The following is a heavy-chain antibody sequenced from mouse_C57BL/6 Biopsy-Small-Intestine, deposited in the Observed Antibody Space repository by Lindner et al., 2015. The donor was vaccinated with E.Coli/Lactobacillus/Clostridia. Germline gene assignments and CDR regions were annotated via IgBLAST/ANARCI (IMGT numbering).Heavy chain of an antibody. CDR3: ARSFITTPTFDY. Sequence: VQLQESGPELVKPGASVKISCKASGYSFTDYNMHWVKQSNGKSLEWIGVINPDYGTTSYNQKFKGKATLTVDQSSSTAYMQLNSLTSEDSAVYYCARSFITTPTFDYWGQGTTLTVSS. CDR1: GYSFTDYN. D-gene: IGHD1-1*01. CDR2: INPDYGTT. V-gene: IGHV1-39*01. J-gene: IGHJ2*01.